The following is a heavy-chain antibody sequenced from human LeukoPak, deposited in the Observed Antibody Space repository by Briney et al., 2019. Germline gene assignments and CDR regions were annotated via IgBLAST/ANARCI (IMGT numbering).Heavy chain of an antibody. CDR3: ARASSDGVVPAATSFDC. CDR1: GFTFSSYA. D-gene: IGHD2-2*01. CDR2: ISYAGSNK. J-gene: IGHJ4*02. Sequence: GGSLRLSCAASGFTFSSYAMHWVRQAPGKGLEWVAVISYAGSNKYYADSVKGRFTISRDNSKNTLYLHMNSLRAEDTALYYCARASSDGVVPAATSFDCWGQGTLVTVSS. V-gene: IGHV3-30-3*01.